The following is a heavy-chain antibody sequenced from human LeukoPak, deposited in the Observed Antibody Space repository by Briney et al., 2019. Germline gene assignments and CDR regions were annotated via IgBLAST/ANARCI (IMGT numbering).Heavy chain of an antibody. Sequence: SETLSLTCTASGGSINSSYYYWGWIRQPPGKGLEWIGSIYYSGSTYYNPSLKSRVTISVDTSNNQFSLKLTSVTAADTAVYYCARHNSSSWYSAFHIWGQGTMVTVSS. J-gene: IGHJ3*02. CDR2: IYYSGST. CDR1: GGSINSSYYY. CDR3: ARHNSSSWYSAFHI. V-gene: IGHV4-39*01. D-gene: IGHD6-13*01.